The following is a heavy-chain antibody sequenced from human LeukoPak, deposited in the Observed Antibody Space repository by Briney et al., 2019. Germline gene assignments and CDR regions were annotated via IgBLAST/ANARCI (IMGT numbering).Heavy chain of an antibody. J-gene: IGHJ3*02. Sequence: SETLSLTCAVSGYSISSGYYWGWIRQPPGKGLEWIGSIYHSGSTYYNPSLKSRVTISVDMSKNQFSLKLSSVTAADTAVYYCASILTVATTGSDAFDIWGQGTMVTVSS. CDR2: IYHSGST. D-gene: IGHD5-12*01. CDR3: ASILTVATTGSDAFDI. CDR1: GYSISSGYY. V-gene: IGHV4-38-2*01.